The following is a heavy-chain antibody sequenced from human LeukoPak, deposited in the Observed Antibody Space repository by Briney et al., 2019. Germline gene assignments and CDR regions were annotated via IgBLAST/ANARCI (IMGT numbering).Heavy chain of an antibody. CDR2: IYTSGST. CDR3: ARDKRVWAYYDFWSGYYGGCWFDP. D-gene: IGHD3-3*01. Sequence: KPSQTLSLTCTVSGGSISSGSYYWSWIRQPAGKGLEWIGRIYTSGSTNYNPSLKSRVTISVDTSKNQFSLKLSSVTAADTAVYYCARDKRVWAYYDFWSGYYGGCWFDPWGQGTLVTVSS. J-gene: IGHJ5*02. V-gene: IGHV4-61*02. CDR1: GGSISSGSYY.